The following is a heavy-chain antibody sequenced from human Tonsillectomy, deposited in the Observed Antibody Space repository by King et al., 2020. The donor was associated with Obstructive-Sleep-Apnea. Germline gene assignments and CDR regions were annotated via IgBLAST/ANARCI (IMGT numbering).Heavy chain of an antibody. V-gene: IGHV5-10-1*03. J-gene: IGHJ2*01. Sequence: DVQLVESGAEVKKPGESLRISCQGSGYTFTTYWINWVRQVPGKGLEWMGRIDPSDSYTDYSPSFEGHVTISADKSINTAYLQWSSLEASDTAMFYCATAYSGLREFDLWGRGTLVTVSS. CDR2: IDPSDSYT. CDR3: ATAYSGLREFDL. D-gene: IGHD5-12*01. CDR1: GYTFTTYW.